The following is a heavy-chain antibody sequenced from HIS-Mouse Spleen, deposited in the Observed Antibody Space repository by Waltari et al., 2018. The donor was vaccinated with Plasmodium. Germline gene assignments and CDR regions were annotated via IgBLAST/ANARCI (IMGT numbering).Heavy chain of an antibody. CDR3: ASSWYWYFDL. Sequence: EVQLVESGGGLVQPGVSLRLPCAASGFTFSSYWMSWVRQAPGKGLEWVANRKQDGSEKYYVDSVKGRFTISRDNAKNSLYLQMNSLRAEDTAVYYCASSWYWYFDLWGRGTLVTVSS. V-gene: IGHV3-7*01. J-gene: IGHJ2*01. CDR1: GFTFSSYW. CDR2: RKQDGSEK. D-gene: IGHD6-13*01.